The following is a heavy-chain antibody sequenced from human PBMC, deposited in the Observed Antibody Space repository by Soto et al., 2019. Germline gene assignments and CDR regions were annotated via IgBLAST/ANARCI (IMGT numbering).Heavy chain of an antibody. CDR1: GGSISSGGYY. D-gene: IGHD5-12*01. V-gene: IGHV4-30-4*01. CDR2: ISYSGST. CDR3: ASSVLRPYYFDY. J-gene: IGHJ4*02. Sequence: SETLSLTCTVSGGSISSGGYYWSWIRQHPGTGLEWIGHISYSGSTYYNTSLKSRVTISVDTSKNQFSLKLSSVTAADTAVYYCASSVLRPYYFDYWGQGTLVTVSS.